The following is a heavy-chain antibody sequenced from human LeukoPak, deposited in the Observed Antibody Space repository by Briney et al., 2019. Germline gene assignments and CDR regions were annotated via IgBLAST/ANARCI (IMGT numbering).Heavy chain of an antibody. Sequence: SETLSLTCTVSGGSISGSSYYWGWLRQPPGRGLEWFGSIYYSGSTYYNPSLKSRVTISVDTSKNQFSLKLSSVTAADTAVYYCARHEAYSSGWYVHRPGLSYFDYWGQGTLVTVSS. D-gene: IGHD6-19*01. CDR1: GGSISGSSYY. CDR2: IYYSGST. CDR3: ARHEAYSSGWYVHRPGLSYFDY. V-gene: IGHV4-39*01. J-gene: IGHJ4*02.